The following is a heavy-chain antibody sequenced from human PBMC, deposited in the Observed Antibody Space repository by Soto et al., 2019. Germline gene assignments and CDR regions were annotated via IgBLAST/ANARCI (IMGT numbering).Heavy chain of an antibody. CDR1: GYTFTSYG. CDR3: ARVGYYDGSGYNAFNI. Sequence: GGSVKVSCKASGYTFTSYGISWVGQAPGQGLEWMGWISAYNGNTNYAQKLQGRVTMTTDTSTSTAYMELRSLRSDDTAVYYCARVGYYDGSGYNAFNIWGPGTMVTVSS. V-gene: IGHV1-18*01. D-gene: IGHD3-22*01. J-gene: IGHJ3*02. CDR2: ISAYNGNT.